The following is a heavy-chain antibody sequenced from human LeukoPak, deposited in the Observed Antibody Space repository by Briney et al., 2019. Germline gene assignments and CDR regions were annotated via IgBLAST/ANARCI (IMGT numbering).Heavy chain of an antibody. J-gene: IGHJ5*02. CDR1: GGSFSGYY. V-gene: IGHV4-34*01. CDR2: INHSGST. D-gene: IGHD5-18*01. Sequence: SSETLSLTCAVYGGSFSGYYWSWIRQPPGKGLEWIGEINHSGSTNYNPSLKSRVTISVDTSKNQYSLKLSSVTAADTAVYYCARGMGQLWLGGWYNWFDPWGQGTLVTVSS. CDR3: ARGMGQLWLGGWYNWFDP.